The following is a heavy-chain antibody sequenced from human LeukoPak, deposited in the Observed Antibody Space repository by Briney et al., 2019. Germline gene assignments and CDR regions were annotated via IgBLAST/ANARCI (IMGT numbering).Heavy chain of an antibody. CDR1: GGSISNHY. CDR2: IYYSGST. V-gene: IGHV4-59*11. J-gene: IGHJ4*02. D-gene: IGHD6-6*01. Sequence: SETLSLTCTVSGGSISNHYWSWIRQPPGKGLEWIGYIYYSGSTNYNPSLKSRVTMSVDTSKNQFSLKLTSVSAADTAVYFCARDGGDSSSFDYWGQGTLVTVSS. CDR3: ARDGGDSSSFDY.